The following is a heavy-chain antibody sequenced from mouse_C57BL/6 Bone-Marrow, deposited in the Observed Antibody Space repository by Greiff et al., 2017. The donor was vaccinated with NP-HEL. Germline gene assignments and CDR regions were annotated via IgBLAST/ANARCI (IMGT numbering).Heavy chain of an antibody. D-gene: IGHD1-1*02. Sequence: QVQLQQPGTELVKPGASVKLSCKASGYTFTSYWMHWVKQRPGQGLEWIGNINPSNGGTNYNEKFKSKATLTVDKSSSTAYMQLSSLTSEDSAVEYCERLIDYGHKVEWDVDVWGKGTKGNVAA. J-gene: IGHJ1*03. CDR2: INPSNGGT. CDR1: GYTFTSYW. V-gene: IGHV1-53*01. CDR3: ERLIDYGHKVEWDVDV.